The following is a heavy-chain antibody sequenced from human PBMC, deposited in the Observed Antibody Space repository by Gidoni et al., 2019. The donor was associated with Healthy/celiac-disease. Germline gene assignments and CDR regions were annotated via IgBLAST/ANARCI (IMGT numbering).Heavy chain of an antibody. Sequence: EVQLVESGGGLVQPGRSLRLSCTASGFTFGDYAMSWVRQAPGKGLEWVGFIRSKAYGGTTEYAASVKGRFTISRDDSKSIAYLQMNSLKTEDTAVYYCTRDTRTSEGSSWPTGRYYFDYWGQGTLVTVSS. CDR2: IRSKAYGGTT. D-gene: IGHD6-13*01. J-gene: IGHJ4*02. V-gene: IGHV3-49*04. CDR1: GFTFGDYA. CDR3: TRDTRTSEGSSWPTGRYYFDY.